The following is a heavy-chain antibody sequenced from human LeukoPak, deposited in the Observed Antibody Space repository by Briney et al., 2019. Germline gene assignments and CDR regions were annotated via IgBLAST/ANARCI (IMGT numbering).Heavy chain of an antibody. D-gene: IGHD6-19*01. J-gene: IGHJ4*02. CDR3: AREYSSGWEVEIDN. CDR2: ISYDGSNK. CDR1: GFTFSSYA. Sequence: GGSLRLSCAASGFTFSSYAMHWVRQAPGKGLEWVAVISYDGSNKYYADSVKGRFTISRDNSKNTLYLQMNSLRAEDTAVYYCAREYSSGWEVEIDNWGQGTLVTVSS. V-gene: IGHV3-30-3*01.